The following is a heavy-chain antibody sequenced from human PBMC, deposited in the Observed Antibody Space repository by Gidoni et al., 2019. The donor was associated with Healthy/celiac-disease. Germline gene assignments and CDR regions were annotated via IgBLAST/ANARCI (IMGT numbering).Heavy chain of an antibody. V-gene: IGHV3-23*01. CDR2: ISGSGGST. CDR3: AKDISTPLGYSSGWWWGYYYYGMDV. Sequence: EVQLLESGGGLVQHGGSLRLSCAASGFTFSSYAMSSVRQAPGKGLGRGYAISGSGGSTYYADAVKGRFTISKDNYKNTRYLQMNSLRAENTAVYYFAKDISTPLGYSSGWWWGYYYYGMDVWGQGTTVTVSS. J-gene: IGHJ6*02. CDR1: GFTFSSYA. D-gene: IGHD6-19*01.